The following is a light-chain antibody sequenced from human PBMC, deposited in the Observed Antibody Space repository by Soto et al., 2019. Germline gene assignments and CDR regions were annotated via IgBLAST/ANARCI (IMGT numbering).Light chain of an antibody. V-gene: IGKV2-24*01. CDR1: QSIVHSDGNTY. J-gene: IGKJ2*01. CDR3: MQAPQPYT. Sequence: EIVMTQTPLSSPVTLGQPASISCRSSQSIVHSDGNTYLSWLQQRPGQPPRLLIYKIAKRFSGNPDRLKGSGAYTDITLKISRVEAEDVGVYYCMQAPQPYTFGQGTKLEIK. CDR2: KIA.